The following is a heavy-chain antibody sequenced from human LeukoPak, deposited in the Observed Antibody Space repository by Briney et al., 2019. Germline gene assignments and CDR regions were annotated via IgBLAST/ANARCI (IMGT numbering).Heavy chain of an antibody. Sequence: SETLSLTCAVSGGSISSGNWWSWIRQPPGKGLEWIGEINHSGSTNYNPSLKSRVTISVDTSKNQFSLKLSSVTAADTAVYYCAGSGDCSSTSCHFDYWGQGTLVTVSS. CDR3: AGSGDCSSTSCHFDY. CDR2: INHSGST. CDR1: GGSISSGNW. J-gene: IGHJ4*02. D-gene: IGHD2-2*01. V-gene: IGHV4-4*02.